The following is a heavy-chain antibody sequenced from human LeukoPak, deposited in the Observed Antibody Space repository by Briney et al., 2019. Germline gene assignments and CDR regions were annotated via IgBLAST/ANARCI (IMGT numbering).Heavy chain of an antibody. D-gene: IGHD6-13*01. CDR2: IKQDGSEK. CDR3: AKSFGPVIAAAGTGAD. J-gene: IGHJ4*02. Sequence: GGSLRLSCAASGFTFSSYWMSWVRQAPGKGLEWVANIKQDGSEKYYVDSVKGRFTISRDNAKNSLYLQMNSLRAEDTAVYYCAKSFGPVIAAAGTGADWGQGTLVTVSS. CDR1: GFTFSSYW. V-gene: IGHV3-7*03.